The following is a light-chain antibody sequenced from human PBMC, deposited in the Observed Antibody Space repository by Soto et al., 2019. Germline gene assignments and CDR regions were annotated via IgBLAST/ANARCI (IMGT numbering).Light chain of an antibody. Sequence: QSALTQPASVSGSPGESITISCIGSISDIGSHNYVSWYRQYPGEAPSLIIYEGHYRPSGVANRFSGSKSGNTASLTISGRQDADEADYYCASYLASGTLEVFGTGTKLTVL. J-gene: IGLJ1*01. CDR2: EGH. V-gene: IGLV2-14*01. CDR3: ASYLASGTLEV. CDR1: ISDIGSHNY.